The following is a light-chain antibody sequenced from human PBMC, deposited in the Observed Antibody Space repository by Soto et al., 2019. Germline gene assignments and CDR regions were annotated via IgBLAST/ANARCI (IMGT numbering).Light chain of an antibody. Sequence: QSVLTQPASVSGSPGQSTTISCTGSSSDVGGYNYVSWYQQHPGKAPRLMISEVSNRPSRVSNRFSGSKSGNTASLTISGLQAEDEADYYCSSYTSSSTLVFGTGTKVTVL. J-gene: IGLJ1*01. CDR3: SSYTSSSTLV. V-gene: IGLV2-14*01. CDR1: SSDVGGYNY. CDR2: EVS.